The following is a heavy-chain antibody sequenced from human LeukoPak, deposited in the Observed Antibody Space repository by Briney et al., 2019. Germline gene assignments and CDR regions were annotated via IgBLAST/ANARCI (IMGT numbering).Heavy chain of an antibody. CDR3: ASTSIVGATSDAFDI. D-gene: IGHD1-26*01. V-gene: IGHV5-51*01. CDR2: IYPGDSDS. Sequence: GESLKISCKGSGYSFTSYWIGWVRQMPGKGLEWMGIIYPGDSDSRYSPSFQGQVTISADKSISTAFLQWSSLKASDTAMYYCASTSIVGATSDAFDIWGQGTMVTVSS. J-gene: IGHJ3*02. CDR1: GYSFTSYW.